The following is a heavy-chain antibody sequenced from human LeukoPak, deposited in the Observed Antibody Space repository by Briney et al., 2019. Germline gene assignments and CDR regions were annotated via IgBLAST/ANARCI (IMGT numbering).Heavy chain of an antibody. CDR3: AKGLTRRYLDY. V-gene: IGHV3-11*06. Sequence: KPGGSLRLSCAASGFTFSDYYMTWIRQAPGKGLEWISDISSSGSYTNYADSVKGRFTISRDNAKNSLYLQMNSLRAEDTAVYYCAKGLTRRYLDYWGQGTLVTVSS. D-gene: IGHD3-9*01. J-gene: IGHJ4*02. CDR2: ISSSGSYT. CDR1: GFTFSDYY.